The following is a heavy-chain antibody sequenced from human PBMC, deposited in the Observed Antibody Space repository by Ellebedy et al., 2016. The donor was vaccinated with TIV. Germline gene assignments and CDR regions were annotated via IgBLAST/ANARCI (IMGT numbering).Heavy chain of an antibody. J-gene: IGHJ5*02. CDR1: GFTFSSYG. D-gene: IGHD6-13*01. CDR2: IWYDGSNK. Sequence: GESLKISCAASGFTFSSYGMHWVRQAPCKGLEWVAVIWYDGSNKYYADSVKGRFTISRDNAKNSLYLQMNSLRDEDTAVYYCARASPGIAAAGTPGDWFDPWGQGTLVTVSS. CDR3: ARASPGIAAAGTPGDWFDP. V-gene: IGHV3-33*08.